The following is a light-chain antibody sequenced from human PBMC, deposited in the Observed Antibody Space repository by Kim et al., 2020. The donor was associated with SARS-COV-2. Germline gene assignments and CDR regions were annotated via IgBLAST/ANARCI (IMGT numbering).Light chain of an antibody. CDR2: DAS. Sequence: ASVGDRVTITCQASQDISNYLNWYQQKPGKAPKVLIYDASNLATGVPSRFSGSGSGTDFTFTISSLQPEDVATYFCQQCDNLPITFGQGTRLEI. V-gene: IGKV1-33*01. CDR1: QDISNY. J-gene: IGKJ5*01. CDR3: QQCDNLPIT.